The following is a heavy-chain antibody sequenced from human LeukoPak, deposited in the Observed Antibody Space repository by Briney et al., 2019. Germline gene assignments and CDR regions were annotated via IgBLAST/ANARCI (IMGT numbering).Heavy chain of an antibody. CDR3: VNGWDSDVYYYYGMDV. CDR1: GFTFSSYA. Sequence: GGSLRLSCAASGFTFSSYAMHWVRQAPGKGLEWVTAISYDGRIKAFADSVKGRFTISRDNSKNMLYLQMNSLRAEDTAVYYCVNGWDSDVYYYYGMDVWGQGTTVTVSS. J-gene: IGHJ6*02. D-gene: IGHD3-10*01. CDR2: ISYDGRIK. V-gene: IGHV3-30*04.